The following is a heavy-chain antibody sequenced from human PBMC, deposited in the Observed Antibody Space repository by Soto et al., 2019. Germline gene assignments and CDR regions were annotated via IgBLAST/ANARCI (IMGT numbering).Heavy chain of an antibody. V-gene: IGHV4-30-4*08. D-gene: IGHD5-18*01. J-gene: IGHJ4*02. CDR2: IYYSGST. CDR1: GGPVSSGGYY. Sequence: SETLSLTCTVSGGPVSSGGYYWSWIRQHPGKGLEWIGYIYYSGSTYYNPSLKSRVTISVDTSKNQFSLKLSSLTAADTAVYYCARVPPEYSYGPHFDYWGQGTLVTVSS. CDR3: ARVPPEYSYGPHFDY.